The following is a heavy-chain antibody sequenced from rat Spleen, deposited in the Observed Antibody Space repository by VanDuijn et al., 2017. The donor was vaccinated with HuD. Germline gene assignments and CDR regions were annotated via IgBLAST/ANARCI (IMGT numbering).Heavy chain of an antibody. V-gene: IGHV5-17*01. CDR1: GFIISDYG. CDR2: INYEGSKT. J-gene: IGHJ2*01. CDR3: ARLAWEGIDY. Sequence: EVQLVESGGGLIQPGRSLKLSCAASGFIISDYGMAWVRQAPKKGLEWVATINYEGSKTYHRDSVKGRFTISRDNAKNTQYLQMDSLRSEDTATYYCARLAWEGIDYWGQGVMVTVSS. D-gene: IGHD1-11*01.